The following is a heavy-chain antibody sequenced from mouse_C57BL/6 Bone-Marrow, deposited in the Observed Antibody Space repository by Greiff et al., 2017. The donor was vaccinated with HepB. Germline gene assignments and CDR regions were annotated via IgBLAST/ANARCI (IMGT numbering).Heavy chain of an antibody. D-gene: IGHD2-12*01. Sequence: EVKLVDSGGGLVKPGGSLKLSCAASGFTFSSYAMSWVRQTPEKRLEWVATISDGGSYTYYPDNVKGRFTISRDNATNNLYLQMSHLKSEDTAMYYCAREGACYFPNYYAMDYWGQGTSVTVSS. J-gene: IGHJ4*01. CDR1: GFTFSSYA. CDR3: AREGACYFPNYYAMDY. CDR2: ISDGGSYT. V-gene: IGHV5-4*01.